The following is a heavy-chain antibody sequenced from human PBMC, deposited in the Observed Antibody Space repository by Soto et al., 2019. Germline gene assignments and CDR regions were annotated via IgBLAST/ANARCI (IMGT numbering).Heavy chain of an antibody. CDR2: ISYDGSDK. Sequence: QVQLVESGGGVVQPGRSLRLSCVASGFTFSRYAIHWVRQAPGKGLEWVAVISYDGSDKYYAASVKGRFTISRDNSKNTLYLQMNSLRPDDTAVYYCARDYGDYDFLDYWGQGTLVTVSS. D-gene: IGHD4-17*01. CDR1: GFTFSRYA. V-gene: IGHV3-30-3*01. J-gene: IGHJ4*02. CDR3: ARDYGDYDFLDY.